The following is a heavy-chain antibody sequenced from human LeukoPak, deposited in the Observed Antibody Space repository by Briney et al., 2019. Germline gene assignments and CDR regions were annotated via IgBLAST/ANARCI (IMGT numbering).Heavy chain of an antibody. CDR1: GLTFSSYA. D-gene: IGHD2-2*01. CDR2: IRLVGSYK. Sequence: PGGSLRLSCAASGLTFSSYAMHWVRKAPGKGLEGVAFIRLVGSYKYYADSVKGRFTISRAISKTTLSLQINTLRAKDPAVYNCARGYCSSTSCSLRFFYYYYYMDVWGKGTTVTVSS. J-gene: IGHJ6*03. CDR3: ARGYCSSTSCSLRFFYYYYYMDV. V-gene: IGHV3-30*02.